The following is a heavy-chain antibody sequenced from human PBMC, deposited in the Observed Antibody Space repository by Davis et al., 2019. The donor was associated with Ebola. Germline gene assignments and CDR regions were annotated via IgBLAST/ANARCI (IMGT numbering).Heavy chain of an antibody. V-gene: IGHV3-64D*08. CDR1: GFTFNNYV. CDR3: VKEAKKRAVFEH. D-gene: IGHD6-19*01. CDR2: ISGNGGST. Sequence: GESLKISCSASGFTFNNYVMYWVRQAPGKGLEFVSGISGNGGSTLYADSVKGRFTMSRDNSKNSLNLQMNMLGAEDTAIYYCVKEAKKRAVFEHWGQGTLVTVSS. J-gene: IGHJ4*02.